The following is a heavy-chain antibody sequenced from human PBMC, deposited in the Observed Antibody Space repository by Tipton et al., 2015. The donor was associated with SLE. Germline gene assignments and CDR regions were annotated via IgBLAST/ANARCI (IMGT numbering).Heavy chain of an antibody. CDR2: IYYSGST. D-gene: IGHD2-2*02. CDR1: GGSISSSSYY. Sequence: TLSLTCTVSGGSISSSSYYWGWIRQPPGKGLEWIGSIYYSGSTYYNPSLKSRVTISVDTSKNQFSLKLSSVTAADTAVYYCARGGIYCSSTSCYRDAFDIWGQGTMVTVSS. V-gene: IGHV4-39*07. J-gene: IGHJ3*02. CDR3: ARGGIYCSSTSCYRDAFDI.